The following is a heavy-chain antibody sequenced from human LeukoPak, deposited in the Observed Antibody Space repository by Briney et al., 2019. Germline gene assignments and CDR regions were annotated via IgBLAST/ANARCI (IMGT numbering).Heavy chain of an antibody. Sequence: ASVKVSCKASGYTFTGYYMHWVRQAPGQGLEWMGWINPNSGGTNYAQKFQGRVTMTRDTSISTAYMELSRLRSDDTAVYYCARDQIDPILRYYYYMDVWGKGTTVTVSS. CDR2: INPNSGGT. D-gene: IGHD2/OR15-2a*01. CDR3: ARDQIDPILRYYYYMDV. V-gene: IGHV1-2*02. J-gene: IGHJ6*03. CDR1: GYTFTGYY.